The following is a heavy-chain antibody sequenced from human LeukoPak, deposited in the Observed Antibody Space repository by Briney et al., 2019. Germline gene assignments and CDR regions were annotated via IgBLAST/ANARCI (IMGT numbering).Heavy chain of an antibody. D-gene: IGHD2-15*01. V-gene: IGHV3-7*01. J-gene: IGHJ4*02. CDR1: GFALSSYW. CDR3: ARGYCSGGSCFFDY. CDR2: IKQDGSEK. Sequence: GGSLRLSCAASGFALSSYWMSWVRQAPGKGLEWVAKIKQDGSEKYYVDSVRGRFTISRDNAKNSLYLQMNSLRAEDTAVYYCARGYCSGGSCFFDYWGQGTLVTVSS.